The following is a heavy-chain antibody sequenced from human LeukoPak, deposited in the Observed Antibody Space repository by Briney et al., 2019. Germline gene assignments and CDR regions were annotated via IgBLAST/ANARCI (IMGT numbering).Heavy chain of an antibody. CDR3: VKDRSDNSSWYLGDY. J-gene: IGHJ4*02. D-gene: IGHD6-13*01. V-gene: IGHV3-30-3*01. CDR1: GFTFSSYA. CDR2: ISYDGSNK. Sequence: PGRSLRLSCAASGFTFSSYAMHWVRQAPGKGLEWVAVISYDGSNKYYADSVKGRLTISRDNSKNTLYLQMNSLRAEDTAIYYCVKDRSDNSSWYLGDYWGQGTLVAVSS.